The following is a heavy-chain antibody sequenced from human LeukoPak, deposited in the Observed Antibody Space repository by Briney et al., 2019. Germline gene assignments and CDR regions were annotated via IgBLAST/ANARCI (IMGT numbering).Heavy chain of an antibody. CDR1: GFTFSSFD. CDR2: IGTASDT. V-gene: IGHV3-13*01. D-gene: IGHD1-1*01. CDR3: VRGPPRGKYYYMDV. J-gene: IGHJ6*03. Sequence: GGSLRLSCAASGFTFSSFDMHWVRQPTGQGLEWVSTIGTASDTYYPGSVEARFTLSRDNAKNSLYLQMNSLTAGDTAVYYCVRGPPRGKYYYMDVWGKGTTVTVSS.